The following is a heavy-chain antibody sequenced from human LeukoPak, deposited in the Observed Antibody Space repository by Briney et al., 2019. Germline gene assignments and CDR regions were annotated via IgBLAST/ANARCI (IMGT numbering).Heavy chain of an antibody. D-gene: IGHD2-2*01. Sequence: TSETLSLTCTVSSGSISTYYWNWLRQSPGKGLEWIGYIVYSGRTLYNPSLNGRVTISADTSKNQFSLRLRSVTAADTAVYYCARRLCSSPSCSIAPSGNWLDPWGQGILVTVSS. CDR1: SGSISTYY. J-gene: IGHJ5*02. CDR2: IVYSGRT. V-gene: IGHV4-59*08. CDR3: ARRLCSSPSCSIAPSGNWLDP.